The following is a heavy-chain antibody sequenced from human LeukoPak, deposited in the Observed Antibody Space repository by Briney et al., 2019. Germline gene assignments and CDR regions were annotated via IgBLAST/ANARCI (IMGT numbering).Heavy chain of an antibody. CDR3: ARGRAVGDYYGMDV. J-gene: IGHJ6*02. CDR1: GYTFTSYG. CDR2: ISAYNGNT. D-gene: IGHD1-26*01. V-gene: IGHV1-18*01. Sequence: ASVTVSCKASGYTFTSYGISWVRQAPGQGLEWMGWISAYNGNTNYAKKLQGRVTMTTDTSTSTAYMELRSLRSDDTAVYYCARGRAVGDYYGMDVWGQGTTVTVSS.